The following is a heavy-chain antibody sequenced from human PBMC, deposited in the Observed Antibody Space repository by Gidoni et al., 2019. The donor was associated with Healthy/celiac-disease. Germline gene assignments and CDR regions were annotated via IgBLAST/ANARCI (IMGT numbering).Heavy chain of an antibody. V-gene: IGHV4-39*07. J-gene: IGHJ5*02. CDR2: IYYSGST. CDR1: GGSISSSSYY. Sequence: QLQLQESGPGLVKPSETLSLTCTVSGGSISSSSYYWGWIRQPPGKGLEWIGSIYYSGSTYYTPSLKSRVTISVDTSKNQFSLKLSSVTAADTAVYYCARGTSGGRGSGVWFDPWGQGTLVTVSS. D-gene: IGHD3-10*01. CDR3: ARGTSGGRGSGVWFDP.